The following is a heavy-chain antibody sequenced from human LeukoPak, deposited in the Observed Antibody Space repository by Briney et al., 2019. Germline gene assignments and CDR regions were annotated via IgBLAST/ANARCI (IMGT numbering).Heavy chain of an antibody. CDR1: RFPCDDYA. J-gene: IGHJ4*02. V-gene: IGHV3-9*01. Sequence: GGSLRLSCSAWRFPCDDYAVHGPRRAPGKGREWVSGIGWNSGGIVYADSVKGRFTISRDNAKNSLYLQMNSLGAEDTASYYCVKVTAAGFVDHWGQGTLVTVSS. D-gene: IGHD6-13*01. CDR3: VKVTAAGFVDH. CDR2: IGWNSGGI.